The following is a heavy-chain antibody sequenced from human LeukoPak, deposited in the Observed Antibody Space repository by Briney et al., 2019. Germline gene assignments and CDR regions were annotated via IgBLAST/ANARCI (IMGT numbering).Heavy chain of an antibody. Sequence: ASVKVSCKASGGTFSSYAISWVRQAPGQALEWMGRIIPIFGTANYAQKFQGRVTITTDASTSTAYVELSSLRSPDTAVYNCASQTLRTNSSGPTPEFDYWGQGTLVTVSS. D-gene: IGHD3-22*01. V-gene: IGHV1-69*05. CDR2: IIPIFGTA. CDR3: ASQTLRTNSSGPTPEFDY. J-gene: IGHJ4*02. CDR1: GGTFSSYA.